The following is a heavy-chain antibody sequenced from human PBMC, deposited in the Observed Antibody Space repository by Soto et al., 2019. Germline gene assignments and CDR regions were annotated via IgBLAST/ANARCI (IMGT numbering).Heavy chain of an antibody. CDR2: IYYSGST. Sequence: SETLSLTCAVSGGSISSGGYSWSWIRQPPGKGLEWIGSIYYSGSTYYNPSLKSRVTISVDTSKNQFSLKLSSVTAADTAVYYCARQYDILTGYYNVKSYFDYWGQGTLVTVSS. CDR1: GGSISSGGYS. V-gene: IGHV4-30-2*03. J-gene: IGHJ4*02. D-gene: IGHD3-9*01. CDR3: ARQYDILTGYYNVKSYFDY.